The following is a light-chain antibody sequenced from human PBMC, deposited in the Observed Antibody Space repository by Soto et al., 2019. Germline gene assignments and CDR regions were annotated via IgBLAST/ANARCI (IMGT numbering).Light chain of an antibody. V-gene: IGKV3D-20*02. Sequence: EIVLTQSPGTLSFSPGERGTLSCRASQSVSNNYLAWYQQKPGQAPRLLIYGASTRASDIEGRFSGSGSGTDFTLTISSLEPEDFAVYYCQQRSNRITFGQGTRLEI. CDR2: GAS. J-gene: IGKJ5*01. CDR1: QSVSNNY. CDR3: QQRSNRIT.